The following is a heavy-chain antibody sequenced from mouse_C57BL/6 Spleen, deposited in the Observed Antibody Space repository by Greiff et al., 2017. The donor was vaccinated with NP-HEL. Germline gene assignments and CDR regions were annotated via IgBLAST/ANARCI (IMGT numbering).Heavy chain of an antibody. D-gene: IGHD2-3*01. V-gene: IGHV1-18*01. J-gene: IGHJ4*01. CDR2: INPNNGGT. CDR1: GYTFTDYN. CDR3: ARSDGYSSWAMDY. Sequence: VHVKQSGPELVKPGASVKIPCKASGYTFTDYNMDWVKQSHGKSLEWIGDINPNNGGTIYNQKFKGKATLTVDKSSSTAYMELRSLTSEDTAVYYCARSDGYSSWAMDYWGQGTSVTVSS.